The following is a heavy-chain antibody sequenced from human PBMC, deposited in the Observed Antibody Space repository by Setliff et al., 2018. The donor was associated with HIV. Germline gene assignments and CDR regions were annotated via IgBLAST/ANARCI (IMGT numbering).Heavy chain of an antibody. D-gene: IGHD2-21*01. CDR3: ARGEGRDGYNLYYYYMDV. V-gene: IGHV1-18*01. Sequence: GASVKVSCKASGYTFTSYGISWVRQAPGQGLEWMGWISAYNGNTNYAQKLQGRVTMTTDTSTSTAYMELRSLTSDDTAVYYCARGEGRDGYNLYYYYMDVWGKGTTVTVSS. J-gene: IGHJ6*03. CDR1: GYTFTSYG. CDR2: ISAYNGNT.